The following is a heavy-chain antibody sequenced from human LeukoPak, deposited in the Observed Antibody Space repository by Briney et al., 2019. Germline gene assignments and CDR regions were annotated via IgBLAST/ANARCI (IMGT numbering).Heavy chain of an antibody. V-gene: IGHV3-73*01. Sequence: GGSLRLSCAASGFTFCGSAIDWVRQASGQGLEWVGRIRDKANSYATAYIASVKGRFTISRDDSKNTAYLQMSSLKTEDTAVYYCTRWDCTTTGCYPFDYWGQGTLVTVSS. CDR1: GFTFCGSA. CDR3: TRWDCTTTGCYPFDY. J-gene: IGHJ4*02. D-gene: IGHD2-2*01. CDR2: IRDKANSYAT.